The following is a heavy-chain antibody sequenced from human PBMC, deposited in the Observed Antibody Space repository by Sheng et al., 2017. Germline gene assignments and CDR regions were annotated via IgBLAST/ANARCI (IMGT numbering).Heavy chain of an antibody. CDR3: ARGHRYFDWLLYSYAFDI. Sequence: QVQLVESGGGVVQPGRSLRLSCAASGFTFSSYGMHWVRQAPGKGLEWVAVIWYDGSNKYYADSVKGRFTISRDNSKNTLYLQMNSLRAEDTAVYYCARGHRYFDWLLYSYAFDIWGQGTMVTVSS. J-gene: IGHJ3*02. CDR1: GFTFSSYG. V-gene: IGHV3-33*01. CDR2: IWYDGSNK. D-gene: IGHD3-9*01.